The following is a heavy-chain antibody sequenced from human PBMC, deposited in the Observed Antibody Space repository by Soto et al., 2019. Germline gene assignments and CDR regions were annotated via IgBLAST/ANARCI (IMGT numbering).Heavy chain of an antibody. Sequence: PGGSLRLSCAASGFTFSSYAMSWVRQAPGKGLEWVSAISGSGGSTYYADSVKGRFTISRDNSKNTLYLQMNSLRAEDTAVYYCAKAPGIAINPYYGSGNLDYWGQGTLVTVSS. CDR1: GFTFSSYA. V-gene: IGHV3-23*01. CDR2: ISGSGGST. D-gene: IGHD3-10*01. CDR3: AKAPGIAINPYYGSGNLDY. J-gene: IGHJ4*02.